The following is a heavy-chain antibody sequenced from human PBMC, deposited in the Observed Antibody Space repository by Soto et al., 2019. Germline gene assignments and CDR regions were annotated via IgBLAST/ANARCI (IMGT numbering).Heavy chain of an antibody. V-gene: IGHV3-23*01. Sequence: EVQLLESGGGLVQPGGSLRLSCAASGFTYSTYTMSWVRQAPGKGLEWVSGIGDSGDSTYYADSVKGRFTISRDNSKNTLYLQINSLRADDTAVYYCAKDMSSSSRFSSWGYYYYGMDVWGQGTTVTVSS. D-gene: IGHD6-6*01. CDR1: GFTYSTYT. CDR2: IGDSGDST. J-gene: IGHJ6*02. CDR3: AKDMSSSSRFSSWGYYYYGMDV.